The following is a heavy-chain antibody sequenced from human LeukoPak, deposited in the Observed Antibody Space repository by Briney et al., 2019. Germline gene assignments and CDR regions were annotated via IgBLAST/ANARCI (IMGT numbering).Heavy chain of an antibody. CDR1: GGSISSYY. CDR3: ARGLWFGPYYMDV. Sequence: SETLSLTCTVSGGSISSYYWSWIRQPPGKGLEWIGYIYYSGSTNYNPSLKSRVTISVDTSKNQFSLKLSSVTAADTAVYYCARGLWFGPYYMDVWGKGTTVTVSS. D-gene: IGHD3-10*01. V-gene: IGHV4-59*12. CDR2: IYYSGST. J-gene: IGHJ6*03.